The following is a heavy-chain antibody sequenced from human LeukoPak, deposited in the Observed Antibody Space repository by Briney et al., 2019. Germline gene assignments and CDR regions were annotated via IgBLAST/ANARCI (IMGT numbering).Heavy chain of an antibody. D-gene: IGHD1-7*01. CDR3: AKFGITGTTSAFDI. Sequence: GGSLRLSCAASGFTVSSNYMSWVRQAPGKGLEWVAVVYSGGRTYYADSVKGRFTISRDNSKNTLYLQMNSLRAEDAALYYCAKFGITGTTSAFDIWGQGTMVTVSS. CDR1: GFTVSSNY. J-gene: IGHJ3*02. CDR2: VYSGGRT. V-gene: IGHV3-53*01.